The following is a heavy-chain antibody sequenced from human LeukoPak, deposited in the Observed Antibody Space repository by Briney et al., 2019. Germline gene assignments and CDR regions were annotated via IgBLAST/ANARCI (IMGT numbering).Heavy chain of an antibody. J-gene: IGHJ4*02. D-gene: IGHD1-26*01. CDR2: IYYSGST. Sequence: PSETLSLTCTVSSGSISSSSFYWGWIRQPPGKGLEWIGSIYYSGSTYYNPSLKSRFTISVDTSKNQFSLKLISVTAADTAVYSWARSGVGPTDGGGFDYWGQGTLVTASS. V-gene: IGHV4-39*01. CDR3: ARSGVGPTDGGGFDY. CDR1: SGSISSSSFY.